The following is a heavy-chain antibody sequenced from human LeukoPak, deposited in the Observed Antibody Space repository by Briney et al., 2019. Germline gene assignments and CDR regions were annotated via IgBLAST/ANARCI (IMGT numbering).Heavy chain of an antibody. J-gene: IGHJ4*02. CDR3: AKWRGSGWEHDY. CDR2: ISYDGSNK. CDR1: GFTFSSYG. D-gene: IGHD6-19*01. V-gene: IGHV3-30*18. Sequence: PGGSLRLSCAASGFTFSSYGMHWVRQAPGKGLEWVAVISYDGSNKYYADSVKGRFTISRDNSKNTLYLQMNSLRAEDTAVYYCAKWRGSGWEHDYWGQGTLVTVSS.